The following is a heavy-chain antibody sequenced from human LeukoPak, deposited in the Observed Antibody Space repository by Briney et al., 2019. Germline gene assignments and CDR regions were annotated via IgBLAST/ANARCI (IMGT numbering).Heavy chain of an antibody. Sequence: GASVKVSCKVSGHALSDLSIHWVRQAPGRGPEWMGGFDPEVGDKMHAQKFQGRVTMTRNTSISTAYMELSSLRSEDTAVYYCARTLGYCSGGSCYLLDYWGQGTLVTVSS. CDR3: ARTLGYCSGGSCYLLDY. J-gene: IGHJ4*02. V-gene: IGHV1-24*01. CDR2: FDPEVGDK. CDR1: GHALSDLS. D-gene: IGHD2-15*01.